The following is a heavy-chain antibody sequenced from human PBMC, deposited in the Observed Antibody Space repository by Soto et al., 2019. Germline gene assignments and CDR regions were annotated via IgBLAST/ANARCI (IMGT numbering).Heavy chain of an antibody. CDR2: IWYDGSNK. CDR1: GFTFSSYG. V-gene: IGHV3-33*01. D-gene: IGHD3-3*01. CDR3: ARDGITISYFHYYYYGMDV. Sequence: QVQLVESGGGVVQPGRSLRLSCAASGFTFSSYGMHWVRQAPGKGLEWVAVIWYDGSNKYYADSVKGRFTISRDNSKNTLYLQMNSLRAEDTAVYYCARDGITISYFHYYYYGMDVWGQGTTVTVSS. J-gene: IGHJ6*02.